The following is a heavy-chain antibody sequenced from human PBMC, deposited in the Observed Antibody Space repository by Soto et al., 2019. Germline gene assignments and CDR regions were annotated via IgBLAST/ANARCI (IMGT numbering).Heavy chain of an antibody. Sequence: GSLRLSCAASGFTFSNYAMSWVRQAPGKGLEWVSAISGSGGWTYYADSVKGRFTISRDNSKNTLYLQMNSLRAEDTAVYYCARAIRYYDSSGCNYWGQGTLVTVSS. V-gene: IGHV3-23*01. CDR1: GFTFSNYA. CDR2: ISGSGGWT. J-gene: IGHJ4*02. D-gene: IGHD3-22*01. CDR3: ARAIRYYDSSGCNY.